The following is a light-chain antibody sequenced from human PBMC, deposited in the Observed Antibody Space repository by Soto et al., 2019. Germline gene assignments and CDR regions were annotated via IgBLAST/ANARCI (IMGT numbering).Light chain of an antibody. J-gene: IGKJ2*01. Sequence: DIQMTQSPSSLSASVGDRVTITCRASQSISSYLNWYQQKPGKAPKLLIYAASSLQSGVPSRFSGSGSGTDFTPTIRSLQPEDFATYYCQQGYSTPYTFGQGTKLEIK. CDR3: QQGYSTPYT. CDR1: QSISSY. CDR2: AAS. V-gene: IGKV1-39*01.